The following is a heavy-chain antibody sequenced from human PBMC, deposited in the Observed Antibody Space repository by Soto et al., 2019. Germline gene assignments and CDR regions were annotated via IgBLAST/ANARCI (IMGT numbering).Heavy chain of an antibody. CDR2: IDINGRGT. Sequence: EMQFVESGGGLVQPGGSLRLSCAASGFTLIGHWIHWFRQAPGKWLEGVSRIDINGRGTSYADSVKGRFNISTDNAKNTVYLEMNSLRAEDTAVYYCATVFEFWGQGTLVSVSS. V-gene: IGHV3-74*01. CDR3: ATVFEF. CDR1: GFTLIGHW. J-gene: IGHJ4*02. D-gene: IGHD4-17*01.